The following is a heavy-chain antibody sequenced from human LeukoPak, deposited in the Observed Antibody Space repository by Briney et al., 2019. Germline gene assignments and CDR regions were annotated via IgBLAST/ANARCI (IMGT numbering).Heavy chain of an antibody. V-gene: IGHV1-2*06. CDR1: GYTFTGYY. CDR3: ARVLVSTGTGYYYYYMDV. J-gene: IGHJ6*03. D-gene: IGHD2-8*02. CDR2: INPNSGGT. Sequence: GASVKVSCKASGYTFTGYYMHWVRQAPGQGLEWMGRINPNSGGTNYAQKFQGRVTMIRDTSISTAYMELSRLRSDGTAVYYCARVLVSTGTGYYYYYMDVWGKGTTVTVSS.